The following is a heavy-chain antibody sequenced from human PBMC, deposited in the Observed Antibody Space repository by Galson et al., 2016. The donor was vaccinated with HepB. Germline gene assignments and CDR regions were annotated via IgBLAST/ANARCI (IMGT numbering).Heavy chain of an antibody. D-gene: IGHD6-13*01. CDR2: VYPGASRT. V-gene: IGHV5-51*01. CDR3: ARPIAAAGNGWFDP. J-gene: IGHJ5*02. CDR1: GYDFTTYW. Sequence: QSGAEVKKPGESLKISCKGSGYDFTTYWIACVRQMPGQGLEWMGIVYPGASRTTYSPSFRGQVTISADKSISTAYLQWSSLKASDTAMYYCARPIAAAGNGWFDPWGQGTLVTVSS.